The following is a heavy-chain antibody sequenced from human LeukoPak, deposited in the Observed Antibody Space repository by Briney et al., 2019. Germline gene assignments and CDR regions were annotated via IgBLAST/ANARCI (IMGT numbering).Heavy chain of an antibody. J-gene: IGHJ5*02. CDR3: TTHLLGLKPPS. Sequence: PGGSLRLSCAASGFTFSNAWMSWVRQAPGKGLEWVGRIKSKPDGGTTNYATSVKGGFTISRDDSKNTLYLQMNSLRTEDTGVYYCTTHLLGLKPPSWGQGTLVTVSS. CDR2: IKSKPDGGTT. CDR1: GFTFSNAW. V-gene: IGHV3-15*01. D-gene: IGHD2-8*02.